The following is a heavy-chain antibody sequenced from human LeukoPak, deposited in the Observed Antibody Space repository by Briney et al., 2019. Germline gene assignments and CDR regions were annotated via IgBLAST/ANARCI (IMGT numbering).Heavy chain of an antibody. CDR2: IYSDYT. Sequence: PSETLSLTCAVSGGSISDRTWWSWVRQSPGRGLEWIAEIYSDYTNYNPSLKSRVTISVDTSKNQFSLKLSSVTAADTAVYYCARGPGLDIAVAGSAFDIWGQGTMVTVSS. V-gene: IGHV4-4*02. CDR3: ARGPGLDIAVAGSAFDI. CDR1: GGSISDRTW. D-gene: IGHD6-19*01. J-gene: IGHJ3*02.